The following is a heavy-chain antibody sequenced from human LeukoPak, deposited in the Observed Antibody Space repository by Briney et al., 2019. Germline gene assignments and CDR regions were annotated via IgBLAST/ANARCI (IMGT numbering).Heavy chain of an antibody. CDR2: IKQDGSEK. J-gene: IGHJ4*02. CDR1: RFIFSNYW. Sequence: GGSLRLSCVASRFIFSNYWMSWVRQVPGKGLEWVANIKQDGSEKYYVDSVKGRFTISRDSAKNSLYLQINSLRAEDTAVYYCARGGTTFEHWGQGTLVTVSS. V-gene: IGHV3-7*01. CDR3: ARGGTTFEH. D-gene: IGHD4-11*01.